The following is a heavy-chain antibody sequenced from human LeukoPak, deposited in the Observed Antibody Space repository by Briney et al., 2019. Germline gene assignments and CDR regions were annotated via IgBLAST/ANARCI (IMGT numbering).Heavy chain of an antibody. J-gene: IGHJ6*02. CDR3: ARDIGSSSWYYYYGMDV. Sequence: PGGSLRLSCAASGFTVSSSYMSWVRQAPGKGLEWVSVIYSGGSTYYADSVKGRFTISRHNSKNTLYLQMNSLRAEDTAVYYCARDIGSSSWYYYYGMDVWGQGTTVTVSS. D-gene: IGHD6-13*01. V-gene: IGHV3-53*04. CDR2: IYSGGST. CDR1: GFTVSSSY.